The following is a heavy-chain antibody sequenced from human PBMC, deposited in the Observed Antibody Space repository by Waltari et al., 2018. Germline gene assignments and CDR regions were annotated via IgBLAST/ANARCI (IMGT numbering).Heavy chain of an antibody. CDR3: ARDPRGRTYGSGSYPFY. D-gene: IGHD3-10*01. V-gene: IGHV1-2*06. J-gene: IGHJ4*02. CDR2: INPNSGGT. CDR1: GYTFTGYY. Sequence: QVQLVQSGAEVKKPGASVKVSCKASGYTFTGYYMHWVRQAPGQGLEWMGRINPNSGGTNYAQKFQGRVTMTRDTSISTAYMELSRLRSDDTAVYYCARDPRGRTYGSGSYPFYWGQGTLVTVSS.